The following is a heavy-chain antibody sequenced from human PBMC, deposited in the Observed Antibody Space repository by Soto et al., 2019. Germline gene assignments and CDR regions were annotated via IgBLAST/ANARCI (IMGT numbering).Heavy chain of an antibody. CDR3: ARTPGLPRRFSDGMDV. D-gene: IGHD2-2*01. J-gene: IGHJ6*02. Sequence: GGSLRLSCAASGFTFSSYEMNWVRQAPGKGLEWVSYISSSGSTIYYADSVKGRFTISRDNAKNSLYLQMNSLRAEDTAVYYCARTPGLPRRFSDGMDVWGQGTTVTVSS. CDR2: ISSSGSTI. V-gene: IGHV3-48*03. CDR1: GFTFSSYE.